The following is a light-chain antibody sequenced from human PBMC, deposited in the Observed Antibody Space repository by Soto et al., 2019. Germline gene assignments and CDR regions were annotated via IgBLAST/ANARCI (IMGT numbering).Light chain of an antibody. CDR2: GAS. J-gene: IGKJ1*01. V-gene: IGKV3-20*01. CDR3: HQYGSSIPWT. CDR1: QSVSSSY. Sequence: EIVLTQSPGTLSLSPLEIATLSFMASQSVSSSYLAWYQQKPGQAPRPLIYGASSRATGIPARFSGTGSGTDFTLTITSLEPEDYAVYFCHQYGSSIPWTFGQGTKVDIK.